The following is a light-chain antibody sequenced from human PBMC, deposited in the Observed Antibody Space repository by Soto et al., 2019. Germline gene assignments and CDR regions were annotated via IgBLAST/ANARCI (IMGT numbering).Light chain of an antibody. Sequence: DIQMTQSPASLSASGGDRVTITCQASQGISNYLNWYQQKPGQAPKLLIYDASNLETGVPSRFSGSGYGTEFTLTISRLQAEDIAAYYCQQYNNLPSLTFGGGTRLEIK. CDR1: QGISNY. CDR2: DAS. V-gene: IGKV1-33*01. CDR3: QQYNNLPSLT. J-gene: IGKJ5*01.